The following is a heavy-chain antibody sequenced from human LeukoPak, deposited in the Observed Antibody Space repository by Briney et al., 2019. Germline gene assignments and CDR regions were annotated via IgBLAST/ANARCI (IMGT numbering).Heavy chain of an antibody. V-gene: IGHV1-69*10. J-gene: IGHJ6*02. D-gene: IGHD3-9*01. Sequence: SVKVSCKASGGTFSSYAISWVRQAPGQGREWMGRIIPILGIANYAQKFQGRVTITADKSTSTAYMELSSLRSEDTAVYYCARDYDILTGLLAYYGMDVWGQGTTVTVSS. CDR2: IIPILGIA. CDR3: ARDYDILTGLLAYYGMDV. CDR1: GGTFSSYA.